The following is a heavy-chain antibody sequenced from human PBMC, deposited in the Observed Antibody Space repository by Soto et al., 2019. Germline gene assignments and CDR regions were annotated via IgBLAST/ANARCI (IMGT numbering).Heavy chain of an antibody. V-gene: IGHV4-30-2*01. Sequence: SETLSLTCAVSGASISSDSYSWSWIRQPPGKGLEWIGYIHHSESTDYNPSLKSRVTISVDRSKNQFSLNLKSVTAADTAVYYCARARERDHDDAFDIWGQGTMVS. D-gene: IGHD1-1*01. J-gene: IGHJ3*02. CDR2: IHHSEST. CDR3: ARARERDHDDAFDI. CDR1: GASISSDSYS.